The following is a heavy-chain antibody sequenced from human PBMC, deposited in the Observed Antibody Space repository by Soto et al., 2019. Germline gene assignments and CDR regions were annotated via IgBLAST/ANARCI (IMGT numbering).Heavy chain of an antibody. D-gene: IGHD3-9*01. Sequence: SETLSLTCTVSGGSISSGGYYWSWIRQHPGKGLEWIGYIYYSGSTYYNPSLKSRVTISVDTSKNQFSLKLSSVTAADTAVYYCAVLTESTSLFDYWGQGTLVTVSS. J-gene: IGHJ4*02. V-gene: IGHV4-31*03. CDR1: GGSISSGGYY. CDR3: AVLTESTSLFDY. CDR2: IYYSGST.